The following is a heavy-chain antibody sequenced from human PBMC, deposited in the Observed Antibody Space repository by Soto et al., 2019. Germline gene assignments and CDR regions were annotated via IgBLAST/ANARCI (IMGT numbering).Heavy chain of an antibody. V-gene: IGHV4-59*01. J-gene: IGHJ6*02. Sequence: PSETLSLTCTVSGGSISSYYWSWIRQPPGKGLEWIGYIYYSGITNYNPSLKSRVTISVDTSKNQFSLKLSSVTAADTAVYHCERYKSNYYSGMDVWGQGTTLTVSS. CDR1: GGSISSYY. CDR3: ERYKSNYYSGMDV. CDR2: IYYSGIT. D-gene: IGHD1-20*01.